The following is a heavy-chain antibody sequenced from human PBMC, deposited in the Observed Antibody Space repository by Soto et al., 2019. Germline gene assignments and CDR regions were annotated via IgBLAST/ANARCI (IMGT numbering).Heavy chain of an antibody. J-gene: IGHJ4*02. CDR2: IYWNDDK. CDR3: AFSLYYYDSSYFDY. Sequence: QITLKESGPTLVKPTQTLTLTCTFSGFSLSTRGVGVGWIRQPPGKALEWLALIYWNDDKRYSPSLKSRLTITKDTSKNQVVLTMTNMDPVDTATYYCAFSLYYYDSSYFDYWGQGTLVTVSS. D-gene: IGHD3-22*01. V-gene: IGHV2-5*01. CDR1: GFSLSTRGVG.